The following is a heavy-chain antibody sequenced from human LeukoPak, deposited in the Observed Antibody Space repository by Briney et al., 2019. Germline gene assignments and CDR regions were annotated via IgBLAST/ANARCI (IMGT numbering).Heavy chain of an antibody. CDR3: AKHYDSSGYSNFDY. J-gene: IGHJ4*02. V-gene: IGHV3-23*01. CDR2: ISGSGGST. D-gene: IGHD3-22*01. CDR1: GFIFRNYG. Sequence: GGSLRLSCAASGFIFRNYGMNWVRQAPGKGLEWVSAISGSGGSTYYADSVKGRFTISRDNSKNTLYLQMNSLRAEDTAVYYCAKHYDSSGYSNFDYWGQGTLVTVSS.